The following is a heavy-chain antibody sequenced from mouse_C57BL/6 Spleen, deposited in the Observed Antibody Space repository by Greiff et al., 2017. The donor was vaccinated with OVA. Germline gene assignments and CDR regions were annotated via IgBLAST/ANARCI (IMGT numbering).Heavy chain of an antibody. D-gene: IGHD2-10*02. Sequence: EVKLMESGGGLVKPGGSLKLSCAASGFTFSSYTMSWVRQTPEKRLEWVATISGGGGNTYYPDSVKGRFTISRDNAKNTLYLQMSSLRSEDTALYYCARREYGKGVFDYWGQGTTLTVSS. CDR2: ISGGGGNT. J-gene: IGHJ2*01. V-gene: IGHV5-9*01. CDR3: ARREYGKGVFDY. CDR1: GFTFSSYT.